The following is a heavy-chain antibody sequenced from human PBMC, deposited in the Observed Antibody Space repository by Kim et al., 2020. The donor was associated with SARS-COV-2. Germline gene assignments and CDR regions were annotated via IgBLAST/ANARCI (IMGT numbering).Heavy chain of an antibody. CDR2: ISYDGSNK. CDR3: ARDHGEIQLWLYYFDY. J-gene: IGHJ4*02. Sequence: GGSLRLSCAASGFTFSSYAMHWVRQAPGKGLEWVAVISYDGSNKYYADSVKGRFTISRDNSKNTLYLQMNSLRAEDTAVYYCARDHGEIQLWLYYFDYWGQGTLVTVSS. D-gene: IGHD5-18*01. CDR1: GFTFSSYA. V-gene: IGHV3-30*04.